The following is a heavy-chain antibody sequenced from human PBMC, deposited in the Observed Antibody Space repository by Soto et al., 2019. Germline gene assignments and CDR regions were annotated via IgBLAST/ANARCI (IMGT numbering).Heavy chain of an antibody. Sequence: FLTCAVYGGSFSGYYWSWIRQPPGKGLEWIGEINHSGSTNYNPSLKSRVTISVDTSKNQFSLKLSSVTAADTAVYYCARVARPYYYDSSGYYYLGYWGQGTLVTVSS. CDR1: GGSFSGYY. V-gene: IGHV4-34*01. CDR2: INHSGST. CDR3: ARVARPYYYDSSGYYYLGY. J-gene: IGHJ4*02. D-gene: IGHD3-22*01.